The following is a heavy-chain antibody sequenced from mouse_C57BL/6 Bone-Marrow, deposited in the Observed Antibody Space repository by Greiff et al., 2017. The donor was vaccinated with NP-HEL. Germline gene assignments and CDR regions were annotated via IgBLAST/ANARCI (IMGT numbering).Heavy chain of an antibody. V-gene: IGHV5-9-1*02. CDR1: GFTFSSYA. CDR2: ISSGGDYI. J-gene: IGHJ2*01. D-gene: IGHD1-1*01. CDR3: TRDLANSFDY. Sequence: EVKLMESGEGLVKPGGSLKLSYAASGFTFSSYAMSWVRQTPEKRLEWVAYISSGGDYIYYADTVKGRFTISRDNARNTLYLQMSSLKSEDTAMYYCTRDLANSFDYWGQGTTLTVSS.